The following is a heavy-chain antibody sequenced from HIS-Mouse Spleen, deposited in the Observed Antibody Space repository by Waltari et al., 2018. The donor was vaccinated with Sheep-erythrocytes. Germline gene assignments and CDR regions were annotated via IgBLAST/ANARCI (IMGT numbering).Heavy chain of an antibody. CDR3: ARVASGATFDY. V-gene: IGHV3-21*01. CDR1: GFTFSSYS. Sequence: EVQLVESGGGLVKPGGSLRLSCAASGFTFSSYSMNLVRQAPGKGLEWVSSISSSSSYIYYADSVKGRFTIFRDNAKNSLYLQMNSLRAEDTAVYYCARVASGATFDYWGQGTLVTVSS. J-gene: IGHJ4*02. CDR2: ISSSSSYI. D-gene: IGHD1-26*01.